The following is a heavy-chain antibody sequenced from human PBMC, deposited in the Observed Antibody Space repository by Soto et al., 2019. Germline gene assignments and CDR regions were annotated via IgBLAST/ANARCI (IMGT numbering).Heavy chain of an antibody. D-gene: IGHD2-2*01. V-gene: IGHV4-4*07. CDR1: GGSISGYY. J-gene: IGHJ6*02. Sequence: SETLSLTCTVSGGSISGYYWSWVRQPAGKGLEWVGRTYSDGTTNYSPSLKSRVTMSLDTSKDQFSLHLNSVTAADTAVYYCSRVGCSNSKCYTRGMDVWGQGTTVTVSS. CDR3: SRVGCSNSKCYTRGMDV. CDR2: TYSDGTT.